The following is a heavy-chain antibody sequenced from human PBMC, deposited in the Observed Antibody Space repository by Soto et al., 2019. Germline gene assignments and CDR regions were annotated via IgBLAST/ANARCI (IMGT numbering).Heavy chain of an antibody. J-gene: IGHJ4*02. D-gene: IGHD6-13*01. CDR1: GGSISSGDYY. CDR3: ARAPSAPPGYSSSWYYFDY. Sequence: SETLSLTCTVSGGSISSGDYYWSWIRQPPGKGLEWIGYIYYSGSTYYNPSLKSRVTISVDTSKNQFSLKLSSVTAADTAVYYCARAPSAPPGYSSSWYYFDYWGQGTLVTVS. V-gene: IGHV4-30-4*01. CDR2: IYYSGST.